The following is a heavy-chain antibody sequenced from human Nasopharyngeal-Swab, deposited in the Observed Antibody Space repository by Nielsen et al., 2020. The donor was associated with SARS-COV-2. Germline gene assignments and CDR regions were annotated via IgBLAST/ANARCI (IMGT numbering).Heavy chain of an antibody. V-gene: IGHV3-74*03. CDR3: ARESYSWSWYGPDY. D-gene: IGHD1-26*01. CDR1: GFTFTDYW. J-gene: IGHJ4*02. Sequence: GGSLRLSCTVSGFTFTDYWMHWLRQSPGKGPVWLSRIDNDGSSTTYADSVRDRFTISRDNARNTLFLQLHSLRAEDTAVYYCARESYSWSWYGPDYWGQGTQVTVSS. CDR2: IDNDGSST.